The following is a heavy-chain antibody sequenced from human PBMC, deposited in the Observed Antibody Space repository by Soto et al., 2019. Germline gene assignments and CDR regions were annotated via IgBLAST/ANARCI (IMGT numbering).Heavy chain of an antibody. J-gene: IGHJ5*02. V-gene: IGHV4-4*02. CDR3: AREVNSSPARGPNWFDP. CDR2: TYHSGTT. CDR1: GASINNSHW. Sequence: QVQLQESGPGLVQPSGTLSLTCAVSGASINNSHWWSWVRQTPVKGLEWIGETYHSGTTNYNPSLKTRVTISIDKSKNQFSLKMNSVTAADTAVYYCAREVNSSPARGPNWFDPWGQGTLVTVSS. D-gene: IGHD6-13*01.